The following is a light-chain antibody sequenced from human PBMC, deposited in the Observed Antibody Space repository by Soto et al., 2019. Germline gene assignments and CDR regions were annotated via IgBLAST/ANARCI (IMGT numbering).Light chain of an antibody. V-gene: IGKV1-5*01. Sequence: DIQLTQSPSPLSASVGDRVTISCRASQTISNWLAWYQQKPGKAPKLLIYDASSLESGVPSRFSGSGSGTEFTLTISSLQPEDFATYYCLQKYFYPFTFGPGTKVDIK. CDR3: LQKYFYPFT. CDR2: DAS. J-gene: IGKJ3*01. CDR1: QTISNW.